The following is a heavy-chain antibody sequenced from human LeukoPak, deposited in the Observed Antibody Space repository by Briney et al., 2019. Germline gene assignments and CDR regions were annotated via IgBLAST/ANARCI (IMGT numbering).Heavy chain of an antibody. V-gene: IGHV5-51*01. CDR3: ARWTGIYLANYFDF. D-gene: IGHD3-3*01. J-gene: IGHJ4*02. Sequence: GESLRISCEGSGYSFSSYWIGWVRQMPGKGLEWMGIIYPGDSETRYSPSFQGQATMSADKSINTAYLQCSSLKAPHTAIYYCARWTGIYLANYFDFWGRGTLVTVPS. CDR1: GYSFSSYW. CDR2: IYPGDSET.